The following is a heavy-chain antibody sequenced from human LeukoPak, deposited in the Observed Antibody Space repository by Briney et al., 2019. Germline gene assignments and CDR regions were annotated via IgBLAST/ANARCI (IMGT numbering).Heavy chain of an antibody. CDR1: GFTVSGSY. V-gene: IGHV3-21*01. J-gene: IGHJ4*02. Sequence: GGSLRLSCTASGFTVSGSYMNWVRQAPGKGLEWVSSISSSSSYIYYADSVKGRFTISRDNAKNSLYLQMNSLRAEDTAVYYCARDLRGSGYDGDYWGQGTLVTVSS. CDR2: ISSSSSYI. CDR3: ARDLRGSGYDGDY. D-gene: IGHD5-12*01.